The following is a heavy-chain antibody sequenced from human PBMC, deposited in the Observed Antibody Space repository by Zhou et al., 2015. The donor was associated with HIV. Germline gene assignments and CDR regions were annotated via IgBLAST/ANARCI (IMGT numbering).Heavy chain of an antibody. J-gene: IGHJ2*01. CDR1: GFTVSSNY. CDR2: ISSSSSYI. Sequence: EVQLVESGGGLFQPGGSLRLSCAASGFTVSSNYMTWVRQAPGKGLEWVSSISSSSSYIYYADSVKGRFTISRDNAKNSLYLQMNSLRAEDTAVYYCARVRDHCSGGSCYDWYFDLWGRGTLVTVSS. V-gene: IGHV3-21*01. D-gene: IGHD2-15*01. CDR3: ARVRDHCSGGSCYDWYFDL.